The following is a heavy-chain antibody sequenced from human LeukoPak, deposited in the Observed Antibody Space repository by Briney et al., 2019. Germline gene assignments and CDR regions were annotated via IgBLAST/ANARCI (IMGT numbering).Heavy chain of an antibody. CDR1: GGSFSGYY. V-gene: IGHV4-34*01. D-gene: IGHD3-22*01. Sequence: SETLSLTCAVYGGSFSGYYWSWIRQPPGKGLEWIGEINHSGSTNYNPSLKSRVTISVDTSKNQFSLKLSSVTAADTAVYYCARGPRGYYYDNSGCTFGYWGQGTLVTVSS. CDR3: ARGPRGYYYDNSGCTFGY. CDR2: INHSGST. J-gene: IGHJ4*02.